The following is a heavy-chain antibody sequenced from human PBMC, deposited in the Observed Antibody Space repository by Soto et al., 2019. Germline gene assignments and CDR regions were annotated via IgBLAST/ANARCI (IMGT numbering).Heavy chain of an antibody. V-gene: IGHV4-34*01. Sequence: QVQLQQWGAGLLKPSETLSLTCAVYGGSFRGYYWTWIRQPPGKGLEWIGEINHSGSTNYTPSLKSRVTISIDTSKNQFSLKLSSVTAADTAVYYCVRALELVGAHKALDYWGQGTLVTVSS. D-gene: IGHD1-26*01. CDR2: INHSGST. CDR3: VRALELVGAHKALDY. J-gene: IGHJ4*02. CDR1: GGSFRGYY.